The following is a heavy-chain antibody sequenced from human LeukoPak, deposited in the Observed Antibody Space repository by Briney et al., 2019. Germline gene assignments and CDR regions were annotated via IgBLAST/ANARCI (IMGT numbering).Heavy chain of an antibody. CDR1: GYTFTNYY. CDR3: ARGYNGDYGRGIYYYMDV. J-gene: IGHJ6*03. CDR2: INPGGANT. Sequence: ASVKVSCKASGYTFTNYYIHWVRQAPGQGLEWMGLINPGGANTNYAQNFQGRVTMTRDMSTSTVYMELSSLRSEDTAVYYCARGYNGDYGRGIYYYMDVWGKGTTVTVSS. V-gene: IGHV1-46*01. D-gene: IGHD4-17*01.